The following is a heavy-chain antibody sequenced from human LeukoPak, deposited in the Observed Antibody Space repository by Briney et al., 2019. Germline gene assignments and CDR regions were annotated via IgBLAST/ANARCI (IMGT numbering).Heavy chain of an antibody. Sequence: GGSLRLSCAASGFTFSSHTMNWVRQAPGKGLEWASSISGSSRYIYQADSVKGRFTISRDNAKNSLYLQMNNLRADDTAVYYCARVSTMGWDWGQGALVTVSS. V-gene: IGHV3-21*01. CDR2: ISGSSRYI. J-gene: IGHJ4*02. CDR3: ARVSTMGWD. D-gene: IGHD3-10*01. CDR1: GFTFSSHT.